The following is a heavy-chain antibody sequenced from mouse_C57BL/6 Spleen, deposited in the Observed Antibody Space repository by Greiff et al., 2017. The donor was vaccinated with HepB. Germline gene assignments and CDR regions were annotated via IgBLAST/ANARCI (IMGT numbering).Heavy chain of an antibody. CDR2: IHPNSGST. Sequence: QVQLQQPGAELVKPGASVKLSCKASGYTFTSYWMHWVKQRPGQGLEWIGMIHPNSGSTNYNEKFKSKATLTVDKSSSTAYMQLSSLTSEDSAVYYCSSRIRANCSLDYWGQGTTLTVSS. D-gene: IGHD4-1*01. CDR1: GYTFTSYW. J-gene: IGHJ2*01. V-gene: IGHV1-64*01. CDR3: SSRIRANCSLDY.